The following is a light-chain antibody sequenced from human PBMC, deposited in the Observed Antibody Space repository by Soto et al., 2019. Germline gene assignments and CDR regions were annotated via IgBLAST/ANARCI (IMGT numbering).Light chain of an antibody. CDR1: QSVLYSSNNKNY. V-gene: IGKV4-1*01. Sequence: DIVMTQSPDSLAVSLGERATINCKSSQSVLYSSNNKNYLAWYQQKPGQPPKLLIYWASTRESGVPDRFSGSGYGRDFTLTISRLQAEDVAVYYCQQYAIAPLTFGGGTKGELK. J-gene: IGKJ4*01. CDR3: QQYAIAPLT. CDR2: WAS.